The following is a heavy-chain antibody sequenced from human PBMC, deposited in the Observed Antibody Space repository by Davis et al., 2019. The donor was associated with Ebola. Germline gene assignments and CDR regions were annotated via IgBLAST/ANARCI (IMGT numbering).Heavy chain of an antibody. D-gene: IGHD1-26*01. CDR2: IYTSGST. CDR1: GGSISGYY. J-gene: IGHJ4*02. Sequence: PGGSLRLSCNVSGGSISGYYWSWIRQPAGKGLEWIGRIYTSGSTNYNPSLKSRVTVSLDTSNNRFSLNLSSVTAADTAVYYCASHIVATPDSFPYWGQGTLVTVSS. CDR3: ASHIVATPDSFPY. V-gene: IGHV4-4*07.